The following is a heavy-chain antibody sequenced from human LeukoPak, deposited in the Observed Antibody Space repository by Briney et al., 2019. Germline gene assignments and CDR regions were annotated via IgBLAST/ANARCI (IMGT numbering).Heavy chain of an antibody. J-gene: IGHJ3*02. V-gene: IGHV4-34*01. D-gene: IGHD2-15*01. Sequence: SETLPLTCAVYGGSFSGYYWSWIRQPPGKGLEWIGEINHSGSTNYNPSLKSRVTISVDTSKNQFSLKLSSVTAADTAVYYCARDGPFRYCSGGSCYSVEAFDIWGQGTMVTVSS. CDR2: INHSGST. CDR1: GGSFSGYY. CDR3: ARDGPFRYCSGGSCYSVEAFDI.